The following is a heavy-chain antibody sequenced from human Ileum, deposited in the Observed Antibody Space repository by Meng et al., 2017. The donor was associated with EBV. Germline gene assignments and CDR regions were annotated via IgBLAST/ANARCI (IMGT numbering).Heavy chain of an antibody. V-gene: IGHV7-4-1*02. D-gene: IGHD2-15*01. J-gene: IGHJ4*02. CDR2: ISTNTGNP. CDR3: ARSWGGGSSKE. Sequence: VDMVQSGSELKEPVASVKVSCKASGYTFTNYALNWVRQAPGQGLEWMGWISTNTGNPTYAPGFTGRFVFSLDTSVSTAYLQIISLKAEDTAVYYCARSWGGGSSKERGQGTLVTVSS. CDR1: GYTFTNYA.